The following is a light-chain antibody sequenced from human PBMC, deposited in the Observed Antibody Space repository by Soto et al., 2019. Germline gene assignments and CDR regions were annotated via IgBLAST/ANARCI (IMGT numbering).Light chain of an antibody. V-gene: IGLV2-14*01. Sequence: QSVLDQPASVTGTPGQSITISCTTGNIDVDAYKYISWYRQHPGEAPKIIIYEVSNRPSGISNRFSGSKSGNTASLTISGLQTEDEAEYFCSTYTDKTYIFGSGTKVTV. CDR2: EVS. CDR1: NIDVDAYKY. J-gene: IGLJ1*01. CDR3: STYTDKTYI.